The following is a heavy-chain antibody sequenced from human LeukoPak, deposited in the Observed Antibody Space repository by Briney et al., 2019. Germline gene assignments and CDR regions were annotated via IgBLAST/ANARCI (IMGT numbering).Heavy chain of an antibody. J-gene: IGHJ5*02. Sequence: SVKVSCKASRGSFSSNIIGWVRQAPGQGLEWMGGIVPIFGKTKYAQKFQGRVTITTDESSSTAYMKLSSLRSDDTAIYYCARGWGIPAPISWFDPWGQGTLVTVSS. CDR2: IVPIFGKT. V-gene: IGHV1-69*05. CDR3: ARGWGIPAPISWFDP. D-gene: IGHD2-2*01. CDR1: RGSFSSNI.